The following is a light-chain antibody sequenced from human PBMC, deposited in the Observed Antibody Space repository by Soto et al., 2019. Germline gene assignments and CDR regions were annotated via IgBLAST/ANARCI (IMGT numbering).Light chain of an antibody. CDR3: QQYQNSPRT. J-gene: IGKJ1*01. V-gene: IGKV3-20*01. CDR1: QSVGGSS. Sequence: ETVLTQSPGTLSFSPGERATFSCRASQSVGGSSLAWYQQRPGQAPRLLIYDTSKRATGIPDRFSGSGSGTDFTLTISRLEPEDFAVYYCQQYQNSPRTFGQGTKVDTK. CDR2: DTS.